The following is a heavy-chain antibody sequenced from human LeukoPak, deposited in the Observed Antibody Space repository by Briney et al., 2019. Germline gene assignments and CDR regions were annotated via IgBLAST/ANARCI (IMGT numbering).Heavy chain of an antibody. CDR1: GGSISSSFNY. D-gene: IGHD3-16*01. CDR3: ARHYGP. V-gene: IGHV4-39*01. CDR2: IYESGSA. Sequence: SEALSLTCTVSGGSISSSFNYWAWIRQPPGKGLEWIGSIYESGSAYYNPSLKSRITMSVDTSENQFSLKLTSVTAADTAVYYCARHYGPWGQGTLVTVSS. J-gene: IGHJ5*02.